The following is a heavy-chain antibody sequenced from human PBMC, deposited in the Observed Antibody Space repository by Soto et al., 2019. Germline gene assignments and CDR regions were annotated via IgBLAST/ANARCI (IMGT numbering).Heavy chain of an antibody. CDR2: IWYDGSNK. CDR1: GFTFSSYG. J-gene: IGHJ4*02. CDR3: ARMYSSSWYYFNY. D-gene: IGHD6-13*01. Sequence: QVQLVESGGGVVQPGRSLRLSCAASGFTFSSYGMHWVRQAPGKGLEWVAVIWYDGSNKYYADSVKGRFTISRDNSKNTLYLQMNSLRAEDTDVYYCARMYSSSWYYFNYWGQGTLVTVSS. V-gene: IGHV3-33*01.